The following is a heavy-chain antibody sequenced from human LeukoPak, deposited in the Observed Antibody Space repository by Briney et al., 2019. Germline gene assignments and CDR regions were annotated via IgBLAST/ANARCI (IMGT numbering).Heavy chain of an antibody. D-gene: IGHD6-13*01. CDR3: VKSSGSSWYMFDY. Sequence: GGSLRLSCSASGFTFSRYAMHWVRQAPGKGLEYVSGVTSNGGSTYYADSVKGRFTISRDNSKNTPYLQMSTLRAEDTAVYYCVKSSGSSWYMFDYWGQGTLVTVSS. V-gene: IGHV3-64D*09. J-gene: IGHJ4*02. CDR1: GFTFSRYA. CDR2: VTSNGGST.